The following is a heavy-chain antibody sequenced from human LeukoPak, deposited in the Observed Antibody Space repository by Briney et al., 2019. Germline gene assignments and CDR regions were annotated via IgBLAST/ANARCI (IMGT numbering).Heavy chain of an antibody. V-gene: IGHV1-46*01. CDR2: INPSGGST. Sequence: ASVKVSCKASGYTFTSYYMHWVRQAPGQGLEWMGIINPSGGSTSYAQKFQGRVTMTRNTSISTAYMELSSLRSEDTAVYYCARVNYDILTGHDAFDIWGQGTMVTVSS. D-gene: IGHD3-9*01. CDR3: ARVNYDILTGHDAFDI. J-gene: IGHJ3*02. CDR1: GYTFTSYY.